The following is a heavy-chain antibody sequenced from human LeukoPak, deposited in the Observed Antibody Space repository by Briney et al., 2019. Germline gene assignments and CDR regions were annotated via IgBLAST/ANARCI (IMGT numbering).Heavy chain of an antibody. V-gene: IGHV4-4*07. CDR2: IYTSGST. J-gene: IGHJ4*02. CDR1: GGSISSYY. CDR3: ARGPLEPTMIVEVGFYY. Sequence: SETLSLTCTVSGGSISSYYWNWIRQPAGKGLEWIGHIYTSGSTNYNPSLKSRVTMSVDTSKNQFSLKLSSVTAADTAVYYCARGPLEPTMIVEVGFYYWGQGTLVTVSS. D-gene: IGHD3-22*01.